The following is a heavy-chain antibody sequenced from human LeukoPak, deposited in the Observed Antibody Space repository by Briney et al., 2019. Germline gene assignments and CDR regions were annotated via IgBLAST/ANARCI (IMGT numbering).Heavy chain of an antibody. CDR2: ISAYNGNT. CDR3: ARVSKVAPGLVPNFDY. Sequence: ASVKVSCKASGYTFTSYGISWVRQAPGQGLEWMGWISAYNGNTNYAQKLQGRVTMTTDTSTSTAYMELRSLRSDDTAVYYRARVSKVAPGLVPNFDYWGQGTLVTVSS. V-gene: IGHV1-18*01. D-gene: IGHD6-19*01. CDR1: GYTFTSYG. J-gene: IGHJ4*02.